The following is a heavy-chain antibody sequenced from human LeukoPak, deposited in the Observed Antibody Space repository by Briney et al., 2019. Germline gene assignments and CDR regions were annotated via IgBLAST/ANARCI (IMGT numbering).Heavy chain of an antibody. V-gene: IGHV3-30*18. CDR3: AKDSRGSYYGGYFDY. Sequence: PGRSLGLSCAASGFTFSSYGMHWVRQAPGKGLEWVAVISYDGSNKYYADSVKGRFTISRDNSKNTLYLQMNSLRAEDAAVYYCAKDSRGSYYGGYFDYWGQGTLVTVPS. CDR2: ISYDGSNK. J-gene: IGHJ4*02. D-gene: IGHD1-26*01. CDR1: GFTFSSYG.